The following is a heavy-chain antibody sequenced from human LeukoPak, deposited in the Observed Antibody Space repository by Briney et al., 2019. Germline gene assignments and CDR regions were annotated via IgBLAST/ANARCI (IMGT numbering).Heavy chain of an antibody. CDR3: ARVMITDIVVVPAAIDY. CDR1: GFTFSSYA. J-gene: IGHJ4*02. D-gene: IGHD2-2*02. V-gene: IGHV3-21*01. CDR2: ISSSSSYI. Sequence: PGGSLRLSCAASGFTFSSYAMNWVRQAPGKGLEWVSSISSSSSYIYYADSVKGRFTISRDNAKNSLYLQMNSLRAEDTAVYYCARVMITDIVVVPAAIDYWGQGTLVTVSS.